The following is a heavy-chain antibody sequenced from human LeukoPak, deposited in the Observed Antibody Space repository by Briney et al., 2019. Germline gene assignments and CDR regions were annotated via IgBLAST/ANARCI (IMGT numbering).Heavy chain of an antibody. D-gene: IGHD6-6*01. CDR2: INHSGST. CDR1: GGSFSGYY. V-gene: IGHV4-34*01. J-gene: IGHJ5*02. CDR3: ARGYSSSYWNWFDP. Sequence: SETLSLTCAVYGGSFSGYYWSWIRQPPGKGLEWIGEINHSGSTNYNPSLKSRVTISVDTSKNQFPLKLSSVTAADTAVYYCARGYSSSYWNWFDPWGQGTLVTVSS.